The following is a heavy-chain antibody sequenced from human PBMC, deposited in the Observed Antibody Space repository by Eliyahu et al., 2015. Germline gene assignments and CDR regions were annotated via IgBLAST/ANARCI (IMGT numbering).Heavy chain of an antibody. D-gene: IGHD2-15*01. V-gene: IGHV2-5*02. CDR3: AHSSCSGGSCLYYYYGMDV. CDR2: IYWDDDK. J-gene: IGHJ6*02. CDR1: GFSLSTXGXG. Sequence: QITLKESGPTLVKPTQTLTLTCTFSGFSLSTXGXGXGWIRQPPGKXLEWLALIYWDDDKRYSPSLKSRLTITKDTSKNQVVLTMTNMDPVDTATYYCAHSSCSGGSCLYYYYGMDVWGQGTTVTVSS.